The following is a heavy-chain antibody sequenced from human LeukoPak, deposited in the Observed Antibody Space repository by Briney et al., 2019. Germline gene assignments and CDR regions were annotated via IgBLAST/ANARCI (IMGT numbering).Heavy chain of an antibody. CDR2: IYSGGNT. CDR3: AKEKEGNYYDILTGPVRGYFDY. J-gene: IGHJ4*02. Sequence: GGSLRLSCTVSGFTVSSNSWSWVRQAPGKGLEWVSFIYSGGNTHYSDSVTGRFTISRDNSKNTLYLQMNSLRAEDTAVYYCAKEKEGNYYDILTGPVRGYFDYWGQGTLVTVSS. CDR1: GFTVSSNS. V-gene: IGHV3-53*01. D-gene: IGHD3-9*01.